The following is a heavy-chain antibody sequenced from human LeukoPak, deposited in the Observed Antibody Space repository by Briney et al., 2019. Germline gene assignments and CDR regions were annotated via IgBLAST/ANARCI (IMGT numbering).Heavy chain of an antibody. D-gene: IGHD1-20*01. CDR2: IYSGGST. J-gene: IGHJ5*02. CDR3: AKGGLLLRYNWGPGGWFDP. V-gene: IGHV3-66*01. Sequence: GGSLRLSCAASEFSVGSNYMTWVRQAPGKGLEWVSLIYSGGSTYYADSVKGRFTISRDNSKNTLYLQMNSLRAKDTAVYYCAKGGLLLRYNWGPGGWFDPWGQGTLVTVSS. CDR1: EFSVGSNY.